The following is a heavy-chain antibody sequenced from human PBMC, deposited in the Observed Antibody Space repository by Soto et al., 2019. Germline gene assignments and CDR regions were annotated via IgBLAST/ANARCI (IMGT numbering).Heavy chain of an antibody. J-gene: IGHJ4*02. D-gene: IGHD3-16*02. CDR1: GFTFSSYW. CDR3: ARAYDYIWGSYRYMMGYYFDY. V-gene: IGHV3-7*01. CDR2: IKQDGSEK. Sequence: GGSLRLSCAASGFTFSSYWMSWVRQAPGKGLEWVANIKQDGSEKYYVDSVKGRFTISRDNAKNSLYLQMNSLRAEDTAVYYCARAYDYIWGSYRYMMGYYFDYWGQGTLVTVSS.